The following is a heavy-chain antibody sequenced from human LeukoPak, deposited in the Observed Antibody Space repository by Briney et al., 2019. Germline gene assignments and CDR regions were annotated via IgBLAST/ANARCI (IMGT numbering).Heavy chain of an antibody. Sequence: HPGGSLRLSCAASGFTFSSYAMHWVRQAPGKGLEWVAVISYDGSNKYYADSVKGRFTISRDNAKNSLYLQMNSLRAEDTAVYYCARSTGLVAGRFDYWGQGTLVTVSS. CDR2: ISYDGSNK. J-gene: IGHJ4*02. CDR3: ARSTGLVAGRFDY. V-gene: IGHV3-30*04. D-gene: IGHD6-19*01. CDR1: GFTFSSYA.